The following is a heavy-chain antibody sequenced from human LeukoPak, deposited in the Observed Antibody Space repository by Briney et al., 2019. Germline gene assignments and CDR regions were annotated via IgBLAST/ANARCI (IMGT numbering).Heavy chain of an antibody. CDR2: IYYSGST. CDR1: GGSISSYY. J-gene: IGHJ4*02. Sequence: SETLSLTCTVSGGSISSYYWSWIRQPPGKGLEWIGYIYYSGSTNYNPSLKGRVTISVDTSKNQFSLKLSSVTAADTAVYYCARASHGSVDYWGQGTLVTVSS. V-gene: IGHV4-59*01. CDR3: ARASHGSVDY.